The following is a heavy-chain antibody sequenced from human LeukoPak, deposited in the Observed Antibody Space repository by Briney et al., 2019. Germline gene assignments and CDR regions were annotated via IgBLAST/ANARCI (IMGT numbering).Heavy chain of an antibody. V-gene: IGHV1-2*02. CDR3: ARDVGDSSSWYVSWFDP. D-gene: IGHD6-13*01. CDR1: GYTFTGYY. CDR2: INPNSGGT. Sequence: GASVKVSCKASGYTFTGYYMHWVRQAPGQGLEWMGWINPNSGGTNYAQKFQGRVTMTRDTSISTAYMELSRLRPDDTAVYYCARDVGDSSSWYVSWFDPWGQGTLVTVSS. J-gene: IGHJ5*02.